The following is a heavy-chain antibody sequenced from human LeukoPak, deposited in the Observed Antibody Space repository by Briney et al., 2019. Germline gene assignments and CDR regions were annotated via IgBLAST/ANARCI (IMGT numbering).Heavy chain of an antibody. CDR2: IYRDGNT. D-gene: IGHD6-6*01. Sequence: SETLSLTCAVYGGSFSSYYLTWIRQPPGKGLEWVANIYRDGNTYYNPSLKSRVTISVDTFKNQFYLRLSSVTAADTAVYYCARLAALRGFYYYMDVWGKGTTVTVSS. CDR1: GGSFSSYY. J-gene: IGHJ6*03. CDR3: ARLAALRGFYYYMDV. V-gene: IGHV4-34*01.